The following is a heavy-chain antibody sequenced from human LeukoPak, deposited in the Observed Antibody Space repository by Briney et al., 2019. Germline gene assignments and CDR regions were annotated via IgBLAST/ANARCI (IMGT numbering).Heavy chain of an antibody. D-gene: IGHD6-19*01. CDR3: ASGQPVAGKDY. V-gene: IGHV1-2*02. Sequence: ASVTVSFTASGYTFTGHYMHWVRQAPGQGLEWVGWINPNSGATDHAQKVQGRVTMTRDTSISTAYMEMSSLKFEDTAVYYCASGQPVAGKDYWGQGTLVTVSS. CDR2: INPNSGAT. J-gene: IGHJ4*02. CDR1: GYTFTGHY.